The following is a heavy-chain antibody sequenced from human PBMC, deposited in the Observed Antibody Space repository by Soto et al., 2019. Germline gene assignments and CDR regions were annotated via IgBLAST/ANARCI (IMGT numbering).Heavy chain of an antibody. V-gene: IGHV4-59*01. CDR2: IYYSGST. D-gene: IGHD3-3*01. CDR1: GGSISSYY. J-gene: IGHJ6*02. CDR3: ARVSLDSGYYYGMDV. Sequence: PSETLSLTCTVSGGSISSYYWSWIRQPPGKGLEWIGYIYYSGSTNYNPSLKSRVTISVDTSKNQFSLKLSSVTAADTAVYYCARVSLDSGYYYGMDVWGQGTTVTVSS.